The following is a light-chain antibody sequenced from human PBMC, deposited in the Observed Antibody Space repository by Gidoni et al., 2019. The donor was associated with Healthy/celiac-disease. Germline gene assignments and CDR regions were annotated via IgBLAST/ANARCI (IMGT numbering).Light chain of an antibody. CDR1: PSLLHSNGYNY. Sequence: DIVMTQSPLSLPVTPGEPASISCRSSPSLLHSNGYNYLDWYLQKPGQSPQLLICLGTNRASGVPDRFSGSGSGTDFTLKISRVEAEDVGVYYCMQALQTPRTFGGGTKVEIK. V-gene: IGKV2-28*01. J-gene: IGKJ4*01. CDR3: MQALQTPRT. CDR2: LGT.